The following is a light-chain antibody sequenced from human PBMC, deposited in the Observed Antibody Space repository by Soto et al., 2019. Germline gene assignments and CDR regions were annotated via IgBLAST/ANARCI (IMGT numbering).Light chain of an antibody. V-gene: IGLV2-14*01. CDR2: EVF. CDR3: SSYTTTNTLYV. Sequence: QSVLTQPPSASGSPGQSVTISCTGTSSDVGGYNYVSWYQQHPGKAPKLMIYEVFNRPSGVSSRFSGSKSGSTASLTISGLQAEDEADYYCSSYTTTNTLYVFGTGTKVTVL. CDR1: SSDVGGYNY. J-gene: IGLJ1*01.